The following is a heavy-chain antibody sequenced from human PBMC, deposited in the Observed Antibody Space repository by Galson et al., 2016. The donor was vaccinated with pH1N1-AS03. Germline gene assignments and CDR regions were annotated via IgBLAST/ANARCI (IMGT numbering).Heavy chain of an antibody. Sequence: SLRLSCAASGFTINNSYMSWVRQAPGKGLEWVSVIYGGGDTFYADSVKGRFTISRDNSKNTGYLQMNSLRVEDTAVYYCAREPWGSTQGEYWGQGTLVTVSS. V-gene: IGHV3-53*01. CDR3: AREPWGSTQGEY. CDR2: IYGGGDT. D-gene: IGHD3-16*01. CDR1: GFTINNSY. J-gene: IGHJ4*02.